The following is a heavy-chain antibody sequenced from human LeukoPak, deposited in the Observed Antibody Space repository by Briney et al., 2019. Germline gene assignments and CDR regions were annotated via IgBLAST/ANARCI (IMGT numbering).Heavy chain of an antibody. D-gene: IGHD3-10*01. V-gene: IGHV1-2*02. Sequence: GASVKVSCKASGYTFTGYYTHWVRQAPGQGLEWMGWINPNSGGTNYAQKFQGRVTMTRDMSISTAYMELSRLRSDDTAVYYCARGPYYGSGRRGYYFDYWGQGTLVTVSS. J-gene: IGHJ4*02. CDR3: ARGPYYGSGRRGYYFDY. CDR1: GYTFTGYY. CDR2: INPNSGGT.